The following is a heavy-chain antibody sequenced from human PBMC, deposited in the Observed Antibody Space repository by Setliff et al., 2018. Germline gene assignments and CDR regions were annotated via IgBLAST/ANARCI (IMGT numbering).Heavy chain of an antibody. D-gene: IGHD3-10*01. V-gene: IGHV4-59*11. CDR2: IFYSDTA. CDR1: GGSIGPHY. CDR3: ARDRSTVIRGVTSFFYYYMDV. Sequence: SETLSLTCTVSGGSIGPHYWSWIRQAPGKGLEWIGHIFYSDTAKYNPSLESRDAISVDSSKNQFSLKLRSVTAADTAVYYCARDRSTVIRGVTSFFYYYMDVWGGGTTVTVSS. J-gene: IGHJ6*03.